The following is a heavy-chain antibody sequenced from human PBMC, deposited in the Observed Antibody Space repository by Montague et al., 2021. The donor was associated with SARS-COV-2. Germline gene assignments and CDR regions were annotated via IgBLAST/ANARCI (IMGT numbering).Heavy chain of an antibody. Sequence: SVKVSCKVSGYTLSEVSMHWVRQAPGKGLEWMGGFDPEDGETIYAQRSQGRVTMTEDTSTDTAYMELSSLRSEDSGVYYCATSRWSLLPEYWGQGTLVTVSS. J-gene: IGHJ4*02. D-gene: IGHD2-21*02. CDR3: ATSRWSLLPEY. CDR1: GYTLSEVS. V-gene: IGHV1-24*01. CDR2: FDPEDGET.